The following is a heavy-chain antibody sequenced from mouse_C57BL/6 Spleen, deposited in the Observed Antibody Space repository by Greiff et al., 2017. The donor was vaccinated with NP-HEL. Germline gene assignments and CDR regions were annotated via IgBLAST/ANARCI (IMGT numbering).Heavy chain of an antibody. CDR3: ASGDYRRAMDY. D-gene: IGHD2-13*01. V-gene: IGHV1-52*01. CDR1: GYTFTSYW. J-gene: IGHJ4*01. CDR2: IDPSDSEN. Sequence: QVQLQQPGAELVRPGSSVKLSCKASGYTFTSYWMHWVKQRPIQGLEWIGNIDPSDSENHYNQKFKDKATLTVDKSSSTAYMQLSSLTSEDSAVYYGASGDYRRAMDYWGQGTSVTVSS.